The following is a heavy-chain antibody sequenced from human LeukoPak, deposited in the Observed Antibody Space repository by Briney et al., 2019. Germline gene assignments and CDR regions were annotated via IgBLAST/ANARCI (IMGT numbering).Heavy chain of an antibody. V-gene: IGHV4-59*01. CDR1: GGSISSYY. D-gene: IGHD3-3*01. J-gene: IGHJ6*03. Sequence: SETLSLTCTVSGGSISSYYWSWIRQPPGKGLEWIGYIYYSGSTHYNPSLKSRVTISVDTSMNQFSLKLSSVTAADTAMYYCARNKLRFHYYYVDVWGKGTTVTVSS. CDR3: ARNKLRFHYYYVDV. CDR2: IYYSGST.